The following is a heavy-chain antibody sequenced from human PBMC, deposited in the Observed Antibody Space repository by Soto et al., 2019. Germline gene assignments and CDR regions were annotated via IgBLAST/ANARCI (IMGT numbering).Heavy chain of an antibody. CDR1: GFTFSSYG. D-gene: IGHD2-15*01. CDR3: ETHFSGGSCVVI. Sequence: GGYLRLSCAASGFTFSSYGMHWVRQAPGKGLEWVAVISYDGSNKYYADSVKGRFTISRDNSKNTLYLQMNSLRAEDTAVYYGETHFSGGSCVVIWDQGTLVTVSS. J-gene: IGHJ4*02. V-gene: IGHV3-30*03. CDR2: ISYDGSNK.